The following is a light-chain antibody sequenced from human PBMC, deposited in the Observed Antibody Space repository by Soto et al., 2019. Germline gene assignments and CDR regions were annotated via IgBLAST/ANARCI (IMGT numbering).Light chain of an antibody. J-gene: IGKJ1*01. CDR1: RSCNSW. Sequence: DIDLTQSPSALSASLADTVTVTCRASRSCNSWLAWYQFKPGRAPKLLIHDASKLDTGVPSRFSGGGSGTVFSLTIRRLQPDDAAIYYCQHYHSFWTLGQGTKVDIK. CDR2: DAS. CDR3: QHYHSFWT. V-gene: IGKV1-5*01.